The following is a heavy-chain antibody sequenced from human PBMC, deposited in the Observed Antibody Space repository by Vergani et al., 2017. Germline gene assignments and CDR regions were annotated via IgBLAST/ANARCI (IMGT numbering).Heavy chain of an antibody. J-gene: IGHJ4*02. D-gene: IGHD3-22*01. CDR2: IHPADSDT. Sequence: EVQLVQSGAEVKKPGESVKISCQISGYSFTNYWIGWVRQMPGKGLEWMGIIHPADSDTRYSPSFQGQVTISVDKSISTAYLQRSSLRASDSAMYYCARLXGRDSSGCKYFDYWGQGTLVTVSS. CDR3: ARLXGRDSSGCKYFDY. V-gene: IGHV5-51*01. CDR1: GYSFTNYW.